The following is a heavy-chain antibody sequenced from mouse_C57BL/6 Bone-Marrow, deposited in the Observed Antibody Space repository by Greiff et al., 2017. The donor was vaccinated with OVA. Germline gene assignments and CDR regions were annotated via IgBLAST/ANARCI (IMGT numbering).Heavy chain of an antibody. D-gene: IGHD1-1*01. V-gene: IGHV5-4*01. Sequence: EVQRVESGGGLVKPGGSLKLSCAASGFTFSSYAMSWVRQSPEKRLEWVATICDGGSYTYYPDNVKGRFTISRDNAKNTLYLQMSHLKSEDTAMYDCAIITPYYNAIDYWGQGTSVTVSS. CDR1: GFTFSSYA. CDR3: AIITPYYNAIDY. CDR2: ICDGGSYT. J-gene: IGHJ4*01.